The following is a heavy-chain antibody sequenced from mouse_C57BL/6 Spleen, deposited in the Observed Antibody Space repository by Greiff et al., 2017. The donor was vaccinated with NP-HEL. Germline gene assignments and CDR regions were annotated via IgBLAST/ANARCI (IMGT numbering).Heavy chain of an antibody. Sequence: QVQLQQSGAELVKPGASVKLSCKASGYTFTSYWMQWVKQRPGQGLEWIGEIDPSDSYTNYNQKFKGKATLTVDTSSSTAYMQLSSLTSEDSAVYYCAIYSFVYWGQGTLVTVSA. D-gene: IGHD2-1*01. CDR2: IDPSDSYT. CDR3: AIYSFVY. V-gene: IGHV1-50*01. J-gene: IGHJ3*01. CDR1: GYTFTSYW.